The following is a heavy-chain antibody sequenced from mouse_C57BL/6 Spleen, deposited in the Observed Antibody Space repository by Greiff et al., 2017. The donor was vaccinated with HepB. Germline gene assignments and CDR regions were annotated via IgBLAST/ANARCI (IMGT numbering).Heavy chain of an antibody. CDR2: ISSGGSYT. CDR1: GFTFSSYG. Sequence: EVNLVESGGDLVKPGGSLKLSCAASGFTFSSYGMSWVRQTPDKRLEWVATISSGGSYTYYPDSVKGRFTISRDNAKNTLYLQMSSLKSEDTAMYYCARQTITTVVPYFDYWGQGTTLTVSS. V-gene: IGHV5-6*01. J-gene: IGHJ2*01. CDR3: ARQTITTVVPYFDY. D-gene: IGHD1-1*01.